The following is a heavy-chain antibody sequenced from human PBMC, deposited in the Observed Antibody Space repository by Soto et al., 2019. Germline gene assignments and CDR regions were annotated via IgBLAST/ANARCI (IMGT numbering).Heavy chain of an antibody. V-gene: IGHV1-69*13. CDR3: ARNFIVVVTATLYYYYGMDV. J-gene: IGHJ6*02. D-gene: IGHD2-21*02. CDR1: GGTFSSYA. Sequence: ASVKVSCKASGGTFSSYAISWVRQAPGQGLEWMGGIIPIFGTANYAQKFQGRVTITADESTSTAYMELSSLRSEDTAVYYCARNFIVVVTATLYYYYGMDVWGQGTTVTLSS. CDR2: IIPIFGTA.